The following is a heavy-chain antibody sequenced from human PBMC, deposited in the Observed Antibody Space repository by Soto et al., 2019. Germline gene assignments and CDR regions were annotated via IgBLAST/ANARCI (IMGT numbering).Heavy chain of an antibody. CDR3: ARGARNYYYFDY. CDR1: GFIFTDYW. D-gene: IGHD3-10*01. V-gene: IGHV3-74*01. Sequence: EVQLVESGGGLVQPGGSLRLSCAASGFIFTDYWIHWVRHAPGKGLVWVSRIKSDESTTNYADSVWGRLTISRDNAKNTVYLQINSLRAEAMAVDYWARGARNYYYFDYWGQGTLVTVSS. J-gene: IGHJ4*02. CDR2: IKSDESTT.